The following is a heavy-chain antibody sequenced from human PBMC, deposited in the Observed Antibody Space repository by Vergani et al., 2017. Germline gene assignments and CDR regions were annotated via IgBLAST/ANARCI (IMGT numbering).Heavy chain of an antibody. Sequence: EVQLVQSGAEVKKPGESLRISCKGSGYSFTSYWISWVRQMPGKGLEWMGRIDPSDSYTNYRPSFQGHVTISADKSISTAYLQWSSLKASDTTMYYCARLRTYYSDSSGPGNWYFDLWGRGTLVTVSS. CDR3: ARLRTYYSDSSGPGNWYFDL. J-gene: IGHJ2*01. V-gene: IGHV5-10-1*01. D-gene: IGHD3-22*01. CDR1: GYSFTSYW. CDR2: IDPSDSYT.